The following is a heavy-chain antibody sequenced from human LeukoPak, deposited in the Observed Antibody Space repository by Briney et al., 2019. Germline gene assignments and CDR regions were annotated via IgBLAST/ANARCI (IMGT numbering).Heavy chain of an antibody. CDR1: GFTFSSYA. D-gene: IGHD3-22*01. V-gene: IGHV3-30-3*01. CDR3: ARDYDSSEGDAFDI. J-gene: IGHJ3*02. Sequence: GGSLRLSCAASGFTFSSYAMHWVRQAPGKGLEWVAVISYDGSNKYYADSVKGRFTISRDNSKNTLYLQMNSLRAEDTAVYYCARDYDSSEGDAFDIWGQGTMVTVSS. CDR2: ISYDGSNK.